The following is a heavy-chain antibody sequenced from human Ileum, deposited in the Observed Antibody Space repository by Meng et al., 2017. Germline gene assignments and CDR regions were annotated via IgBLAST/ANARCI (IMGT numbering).Heavy chain of an antibody. CDR3: ASGSGSLDY. Sequence: QVQLQQSGRGLVKPSQSLSLTCAVSGGSVSSNIAAWNWIRQSPLRGLEWLGRTYYRSKWYSEYAVSVKSRISITPDTSKNQFSLQMNSVTPEDTAVYYCASGSGSLDYWGPGTLVTVSS. V-gene: IGHV6-1*01. CDR1: GGSVSSNIAA. D-gene: IGHD3-3*01. CDR2: TYYRSKWYS. J-gene: IGHJ4*02.